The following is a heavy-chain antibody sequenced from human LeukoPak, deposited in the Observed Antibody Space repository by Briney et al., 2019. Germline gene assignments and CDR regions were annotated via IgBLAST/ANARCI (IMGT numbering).Heavy chain of an antibody. Sequence: GGSLRLSCAASGFTFSSYSMNWVRQAPGKGLEWVSSISSSSSYIYYADSVKGRFTISRGNAKNSLYLQMNSLRAEDTAVYYCARGACGGDCYDFDYWGQGTLVTVS. D-gene: IGHD2-21*02. CDR3: ARGACGGDCYDFDY. CDR1: GFTFSSYS. J-gene: IGHJ4*02. V-gene: IGHV3-21*01. CDR2: ISSSSSYI.